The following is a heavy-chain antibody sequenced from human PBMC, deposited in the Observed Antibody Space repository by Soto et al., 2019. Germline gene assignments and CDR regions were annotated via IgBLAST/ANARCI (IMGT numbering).Heavy chain of an antibody. V-gene: IGHV4-34*01. Sequence: SETLSLTCAVYGLSFSGYYWSWIRQPPGKGLEWIGEINHSGVTNYKPSLKRRVTISVDTSKNQFSLQLKSVTAADTALYYCARFSGSYYYAMDVWGQGSTVT. J-gene: IGHJ6*02. CDR2: INHSGVT. D-gene: IGHD6-19*01. CDR1: GLSFSGYY. CDR3: ARFSGSYYYAMDV.